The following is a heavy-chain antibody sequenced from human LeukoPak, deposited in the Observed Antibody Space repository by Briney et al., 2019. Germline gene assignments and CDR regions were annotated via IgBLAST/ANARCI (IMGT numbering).Heavy chain of an antibody. CDR1: GGSIRSSYYY. CDR2: IYDSGST. CDR3: ARAVLRYCSGGSCYPGYYYYGMDV. Sequence: SETLSLTCTVSGGSIRSSYYYWGWIRQPPGKGLEWIGSIYDSGSTYYNPSLKSRVTISVDTSKNQFSLKLNSVTAADTAVYYCARAVLRYCSGGSCYPGYYYYGMDVWGQGTTVTVSS. D-gene: IGHD2-15*01. V-gene: IGHV4-39*07. J-gene: IGHJ6*02.